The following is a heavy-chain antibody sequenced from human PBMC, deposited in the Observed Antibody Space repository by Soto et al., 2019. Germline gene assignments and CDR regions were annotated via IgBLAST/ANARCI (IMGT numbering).Heavy chain of an antibody. D-gene: IGHD3-3*01. CDR2: IYYSGST. CDR1: GGSLRGYY. Sequence: SETRSLTCAVYGGSLRGYYWSWIRQPPGKGLEWIGSIYYSGSTYYNPSLKSRVTISVDTSKNQFSLKLSSVTAADTAVYYCARHLSRGCLVRSPTHNWFDPWCQAPLVSV. V-gene: IGHV4-39*01. J-gene: IGHJ5*02. CDR3: ARHLSRGCLVRSPTHNWFDP.